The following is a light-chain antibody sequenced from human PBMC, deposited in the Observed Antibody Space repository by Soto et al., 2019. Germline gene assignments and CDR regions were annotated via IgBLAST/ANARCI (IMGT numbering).Light chain of an antibody. CDR3: QQLNTYPWT. Sequence: DIQLTQSPSFLSASVGDRVTITCRASQGISSYLAWYQQKPGKAPKLLIYAASTLQSGVPSRFSGSGYGTEFTLTISSLHPEDFATYYCQQLNTYPWTFGQGTKVEIK. J-gene: IGKJ1*01. V-gene: IGKV1-9*01. CDR2: AAS. CDR1: QGISSY.